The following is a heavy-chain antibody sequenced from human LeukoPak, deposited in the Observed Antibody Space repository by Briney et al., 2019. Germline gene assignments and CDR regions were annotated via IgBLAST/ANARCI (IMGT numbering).Heavy chain of an antibody. J-gene: IGHJ3*02. CDR1: GYTFTGYY. D-gene: IGHD2-2*02. Sequence: ASVKVSCKASGYTFTGYYMHWVRQAPGQGLEWMGWINPNSGGTNYAQKFQGRVTMTRDTSISTAYMELSRLRSDDTGVYYCARVPAAIQHAFDIWGQGTMVTVSS. V-gene: IGHV1-2*02. CDR3: ARVPAAIQHAFDI. CDR2: INPNSGGT.